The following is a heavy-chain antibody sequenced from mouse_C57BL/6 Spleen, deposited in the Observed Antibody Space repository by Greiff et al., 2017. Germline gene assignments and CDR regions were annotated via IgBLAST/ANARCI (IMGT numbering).Heavy chain of an antibody. J-gene: IGHJ4*01. D-gene: IGHD2-4*01. CDR3: ARPIYYYYGYAMDY. Sequence: EVQLQQSGPELVKPGASVKISCKASGYSFTGSYMHWVKQSHGHILDWIGYIYPSNGVSSYNQKFKGKATLTVDKSSSTAYMELRSLTSEDSAVYYCARPIYYYYGYAMDYWGQGTSVTVSS. CDR2: IYPSNGVS. CDR1: GYSFTGSY. V-gene: IGHV1-31*01.